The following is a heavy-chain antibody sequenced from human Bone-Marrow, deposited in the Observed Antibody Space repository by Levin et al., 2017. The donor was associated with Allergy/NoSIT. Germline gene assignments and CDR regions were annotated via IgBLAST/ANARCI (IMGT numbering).Heavy chain of an antibody. CDR1: GLRFSSTW. J-gene: IGHJ4*02. CDR2: IKSKTDGEIT. CDR3: TTTSYDGFLDY. V-gene: IGHV3-15*01. Sequence: LSLTCAVSGLRFSSTWMAWVRQAPGKGLEWVGRIKSKTDGEITDYIAPVRGRFSFTRDDSKNTVDLQMNSLQIEDTGVYYCTTTSYDGFLDYWGQGALVTVSS. D-gene: IGHD3-10*01.